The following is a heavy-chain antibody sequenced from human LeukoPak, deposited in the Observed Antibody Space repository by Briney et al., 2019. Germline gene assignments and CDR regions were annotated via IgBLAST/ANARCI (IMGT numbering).Heavy chain of an antibody. J-gene: IGHJ3*02. CDR3: ARFTVVTREDI. CDR1: GFTFDDYA. Sequence: GGSLRLSCAASGFTFDDYAMHWVRQAPGKGLEWVSGIIWNSGSIGYADSVKGRFTISRDNAKNSLYLQMNSLRAEDTALYYCARFTVVTREDIWGQGTMVTVSS. V-gene: IGHV3-9*01. CDR2: IIWNSGSI. D-gene: IGHD4-23*01.